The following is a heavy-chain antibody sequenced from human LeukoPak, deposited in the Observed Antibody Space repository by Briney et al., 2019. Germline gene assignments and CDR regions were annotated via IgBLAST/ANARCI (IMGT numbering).Heavy chain of an antibody. D-gene: IGHD6-13*01. J-gene: IGHJ4*02. V-gene: IGHV4-59*01. CDR1: GGSLSSYY. Sequence: PSETLSLTCTVSGGSLSSYYWSWIRQPPGKGLEWIGYIYYSGSTNYNPSLKSRVTISVDTSKNQFSLKLSSVTAADTAVYYCARGAAAGTFDYWGQGTLVTVSS. CDR2: IYYSGST. CDR3: ARGAAAGTFDY.